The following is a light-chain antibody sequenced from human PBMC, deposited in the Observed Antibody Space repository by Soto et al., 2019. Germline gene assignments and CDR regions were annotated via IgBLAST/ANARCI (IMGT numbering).Light chain of an antibody. CDR1: QPISGN. V-gene: IGKV3-15*01. CDR3: QQYRLWPWT. J-gene: IGKJ1*01. Sequence: VLMTQSPGALSMSPGDRVTLSCRASQPISGNVAWYQQKSGQAPRLLIYGASTRATGIAPRFSGSGSGTEFTLTIRSMQSEDFAVYHCQQYRLWPWTFGLGTKVDIK. CDR2: GAS.